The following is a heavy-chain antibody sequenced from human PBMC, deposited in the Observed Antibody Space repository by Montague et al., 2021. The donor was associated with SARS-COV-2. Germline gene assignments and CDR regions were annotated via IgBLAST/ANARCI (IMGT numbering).Heavy chain of an antibody. V-gene: IGHV3-9*01. J-gene: IGHJ4*02. Sequence: SLRLSCAASGFTLDEYAMHWVRQAPGKGLEWVSGISWNSGSIGYADSVKGRFTIPRDNAKSSLYLQMNSLRPEDTALYYCAKDTYYFGSGSYTWDNWGQGTLVTVSS. D-gene: IGHD3-10*01. CDR2: ISWNSGSI. CDR1: GFTLDEYA. CDR3: AKDTYYFGSGSYTWDN.